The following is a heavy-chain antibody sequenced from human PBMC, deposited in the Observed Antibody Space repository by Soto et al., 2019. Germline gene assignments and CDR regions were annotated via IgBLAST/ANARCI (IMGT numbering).Heavy chain of an antibody. J-gene: IGHJ4*02. Sequence: LRLSCAASGFAFSSYAMSWVRQSPGKGLEWVSAISGSGGSTYYADSVKGRFTISRDNSKNTLYLQMNSLRAEDTAVYYCAKDVGSGSYYQHFDYWGQGTLVTVSS. CDR2: ISGSGGST. CDR1: GFAFSSYA. D-gene: IGHD1-26*01. CDR3: AKDVGSGSYYQHFDY. V-gene: IGHV3-23*01.